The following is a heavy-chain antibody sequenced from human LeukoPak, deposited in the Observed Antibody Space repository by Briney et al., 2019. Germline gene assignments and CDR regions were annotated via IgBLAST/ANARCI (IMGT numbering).Heavy chain of an antibody. J-gene: IGHJ4*02. Sequence: GGSLRLSCAASGFTFSSYWMTWVRQAPGKGLEWVANIRHDTTSIYYVDSVKGRFTISRDNAQNSLFLQMNSLRAEDTAVYYCARAAGPDEDFWGGYLPFDRWGQGSLVIVSS. V-gene: IGHV3-7*03. CDR3: ARAAGPDEDFWGGYLPFDR. CDR2: IRHDTTSI. CDR1: GFTFSSYW. D-gene: IGHD3-3*01.